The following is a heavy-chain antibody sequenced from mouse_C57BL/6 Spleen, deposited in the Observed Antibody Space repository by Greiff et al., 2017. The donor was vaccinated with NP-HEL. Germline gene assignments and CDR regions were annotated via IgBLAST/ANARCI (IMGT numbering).Heavy chain of an antibody. CDR3: ARRGNYYGSSEAWFAY. CDR2: INPSTGGT. J-gene: IGHJ3*01. D-gene: IGHD1-1*01. V-gene: IGHV1-42*01. CDR1: GYSFTGYY. Sequence: VQLKESGPELVKPGASVKISCKASGYSFTGYYMNWVKQSPEKSLEWIGEINPSTGGTTYNQKFKAKATLTVDKSSSTAYMQLKSLTSEDSSVYYCARRGNYYGSSEAWFAYWGQGTLVTVSA.